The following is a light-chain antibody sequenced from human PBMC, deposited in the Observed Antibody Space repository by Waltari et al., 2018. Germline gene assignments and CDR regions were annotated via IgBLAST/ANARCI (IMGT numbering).Light chain of an antibody. V-gene: IGKV1-33*01. Sequence: DIQMTQSPYSLSASLGDSVTITCQASQDISNYLHWYQQKPGKAPKLLIYDASNLETGVPSRFSGSGSGTDFTFTISSLQPEDIATYYCQQYDNLLTFGGGTKVEIK. CDR3: QQYDNLLT. CDR2: DAS. CDR1: QDISNY. J-gene: IGKJ4*01.